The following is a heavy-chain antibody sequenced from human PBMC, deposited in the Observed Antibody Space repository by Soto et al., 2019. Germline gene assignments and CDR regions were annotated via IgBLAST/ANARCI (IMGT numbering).Heavy chain of an antibody. CDR2: IGPESGAT. J-gene: IGHJ4*02. CDR1: GYTFTGHY. V-gene: IGHV1-2*02. CDR3: GRGRSGQRVVFY. D-gene: IGHD5-12*01. Sequence: ASVKVSCKASGYTFTGHYIHWVRQAPEQGPEWMGEIGPESGATRYAQKFQGRVTMTRDMSITTVYMELNNLSPDDTAVYYCGRGRSGQRVVFYWGQGTPVTISS.